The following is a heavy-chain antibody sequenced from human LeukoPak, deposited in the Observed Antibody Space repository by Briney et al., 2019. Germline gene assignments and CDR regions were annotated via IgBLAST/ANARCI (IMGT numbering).Heavy chain of an antibody. CDR1: GGSISSYY. Sequence: SETLSLTCTVSGGSISSYYWSWIRQPPGKGLEWIGYIYYSGSTNYNPSLKSRVTISVDTSENQFSLKLSSVTATDTAVYYCAKYVSTGWFDPWGQGTLVTVSS. D-gene: IGHD3-16*01. V-gene: IGHV4-59*08. CDR3: AKYVSTGWFDP. CDR2: IYYSGST. J-gene: IGHJ5*02.